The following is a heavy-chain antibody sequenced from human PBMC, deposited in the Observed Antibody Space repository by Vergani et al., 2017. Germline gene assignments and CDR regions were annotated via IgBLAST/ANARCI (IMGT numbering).Heavy chain of an antibody. CDR3: AEGGGDIVVVPAAAPHYYYYYMDV. D-gene: IGHD2-2*01. CDR1: GGTFSSYA. CDR2: IIPIFGTA. Sequence: QVQLVQSGAEVKKPGSSVKVSCKASGGTFSSYAISWVRQAPGQGLEWMGGIIPIFGTANYAQKFQGRVTITADESTSTAYMELSSLRSEDTAVYYCAEGGGDIVVVPAAAPHYYYYYMDVWGKGTTVTVSS. J-gene: IGHJ6*03. V-gene: IGHV1-69*01.